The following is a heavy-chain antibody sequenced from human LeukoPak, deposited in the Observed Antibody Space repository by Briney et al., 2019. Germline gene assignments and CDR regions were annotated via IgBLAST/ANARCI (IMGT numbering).Heavy chain of an antibody. V-gene: IGHV3-23*01. CDR1: GFIFSPYA. CDR2: IAGGDDR. CDR3: AKVGERFLEWLFFDY. Sequence: PGGSLRLSCAASGFIFSPYAMSWVRQAPGKGLEWVAGIAGGDDRFYADSVKGRFSISRDNSKNTVDLQMNSLRVEDTAVYYCAKVGERFLEWLFFDYWGQGTLVTVSS. D-gene: IGHD3-3*01. J-gene: IGHJ4*02.